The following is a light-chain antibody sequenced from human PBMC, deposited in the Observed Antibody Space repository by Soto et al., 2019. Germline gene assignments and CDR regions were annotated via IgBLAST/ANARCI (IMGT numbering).Light chain of an antibody. V-gene: IGLV1-40*01. CDR3: QSYDSSLSGYV. CDR2: GNT. Sequence: QSVLTQPPSVSGALGQRVTISCTGSSSNIGAVYDVHWYQHLPGTAPKLLIYGNTNRPSGVPDRFSGSKSGASASLAITGLQAEDEADYYCQSYDSSLSGYVFGTGTKLTVL. J-gene: IGLJ1*01. CDR1: SSNIGAVYD.